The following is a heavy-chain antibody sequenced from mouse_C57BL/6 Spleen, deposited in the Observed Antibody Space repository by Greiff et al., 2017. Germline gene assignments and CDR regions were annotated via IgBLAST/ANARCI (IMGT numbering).Heavy chain of an antibody. V-gene: IGHV3-6*01. D-gene: IGHD1-1*01. Sequence: EVQLQQSGPGLVKPSQSLSLTCSVTGYSITSGYYWNWIRQFPGNKLEWMGYISYDGSNNYNPSLKNRISITRDTSKNQFFLKLNSVTTEDTATYYCARGHGSSAWFAYWGQGTLVTVSA. CDR1: GYSITSGYY. CDR2: ISYDGSN. CDR3: ARGHGSSAWFAY. J-gene: IGHJ3*01.